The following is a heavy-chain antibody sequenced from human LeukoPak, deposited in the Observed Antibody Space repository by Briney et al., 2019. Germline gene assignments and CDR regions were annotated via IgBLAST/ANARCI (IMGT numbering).Heavy chain of an antibody. CDR1: GYRFTSYW. Sequence: GESLKISCKGSGYRFTSYWIGWVRQMPGKGLEWVGIIYPDDSDTRYSPSFQDQVIMSADKSISTAYLQWSSLKASDTAMYYCARHYPGGDYFIDYWGQGTLVTVSS. D-gene: IGHD4-17*01. J-gene: IGHJ4*02. CDR3: ARHYPGGDYFIDY. V-gene: IGHV5-51*01. CDR2: IYPDDSDT.